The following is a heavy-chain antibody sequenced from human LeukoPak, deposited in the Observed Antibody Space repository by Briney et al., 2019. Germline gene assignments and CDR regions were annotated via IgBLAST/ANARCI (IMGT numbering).Heavy chain of an antibody. CDR3: ARAYGSGTSPKYFQH. V-gene: IGHV4-34*01. CDR1: GGSFSGYY. Sequence: SETLSLTCAVYGGSFSGYYWSWIRQPPGKGLEWIGEINHSGSTNYNPSLKSRVTISVDTSKNQFSLKLSSVTAADTAVYYCARAYGSGTSPKYFQHWGQGTLVTVSS. D-gene: IGHD3-10*01. CDR2: INHSGST. J-gene: IGHJ1*01.